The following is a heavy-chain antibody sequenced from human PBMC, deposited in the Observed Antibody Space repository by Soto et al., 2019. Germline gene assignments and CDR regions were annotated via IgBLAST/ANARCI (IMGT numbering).Heavy chain of an antibody. CDR1: GCTFTSYG. V-gene: IGHV1-18*01. D-gene: IGHD3-3*01. CDR2: ISAYNGNT. Sequence: GPSVQVSCKGSGCTFTSYGISGVGQAPGKGLEWMGWISAYNGNTNYAQKLQGRVTMTTDTSTSTAYMELRSLRSDDTAVYYCARDLEECYFARSGQCPPDYWLQGTLVTVSS. J-gene: IGHJ4*02. CDR3: ARDLEECYFARSGQCPPDY.